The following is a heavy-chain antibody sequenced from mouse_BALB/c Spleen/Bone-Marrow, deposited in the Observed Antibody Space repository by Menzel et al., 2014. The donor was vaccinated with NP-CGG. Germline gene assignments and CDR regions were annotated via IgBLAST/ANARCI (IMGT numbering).Heavy chain of an antibody. CDR3: ARGYYYGSSHYWYFDV. D-gene: IGHD1-1*01. J-gene: IGHJ1*01. Sequence: EVKLVESGGGLVQPGGSRKLSCVASGFTFSSFGMHWVRQAPEKGLEWVAYISSGSSSTYYTDTLKGRFTISRDNPKNTLFLQMTSLRSEDTAMYYCARGYYYGSSHYWYFDVWGAGTPVTVSS. CDR1: GFTFSSFG. CDR2: ISSGSSST. V-gene: IGHV5-17*02.